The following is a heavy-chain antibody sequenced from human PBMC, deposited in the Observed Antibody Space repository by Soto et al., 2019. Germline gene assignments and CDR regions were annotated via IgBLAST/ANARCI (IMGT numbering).Heavy chain of an antibody. D-gene: IGHD2-2*01. CDR3: AKDSNIVVVPAAPDAFDI. CDR1: GFTFSSYA. CDR2: ISGSGGST. V-gene: IGHV3-23*01. J-gene: IGHJ3*02. Sequence: GGSLRLSCAASGFTFSSYAMSWVRQAPGKGLEWVSAISGSGGSTYYADSVKGRFTISRDNSKNTLYLQMNSLRAEDTAVYYCAKDSNIVVVPAAPDAFDIWAQGTMVTVSS.